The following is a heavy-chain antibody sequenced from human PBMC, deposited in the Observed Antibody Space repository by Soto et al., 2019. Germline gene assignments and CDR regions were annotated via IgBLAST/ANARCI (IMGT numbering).Heavy chain of an antibody. D-gene: IGHD6-13*01. CDR2: ST. Sequence: ESGPTLVNPQESLTLTCTVSGFSLTTRGMTLGWIRQPPGKAPEWLALSTQYSPSLQSRLTFTEDTSKNQVVLTMTNMDPVDTATYYCTLRQDTSRGPIYWGQGIMVTVSS. CDR1: GFSLTTRGMT. V-gene: IGHV2-5*01. J-gene: IGHJ4*02. CDR3: TLRQDTSRGPIY.